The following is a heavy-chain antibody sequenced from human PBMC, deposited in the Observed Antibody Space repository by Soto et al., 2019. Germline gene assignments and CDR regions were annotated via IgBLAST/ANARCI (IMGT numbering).Heavy chain of an antibody. CDR2: TSYEGSNK. Sequence: QVQLVESGGGVVQPGRSLRLSCAGSGFTFSSYALSWVRQAPGKGLEWVAATSYEGSNKYYADSVKGRFIISRDNSKNTLDLQMNTLRAEDTAVYYCAGVYYGANSGNNYWGQGTPVTVSS. CDR3: AGVYYGANSGNNY. V-gene: IGHV3-30-3*01. D-gene: IGHD3-3*01. J-gene: IGHJ4*02. CDR1: GFTFSSYA.